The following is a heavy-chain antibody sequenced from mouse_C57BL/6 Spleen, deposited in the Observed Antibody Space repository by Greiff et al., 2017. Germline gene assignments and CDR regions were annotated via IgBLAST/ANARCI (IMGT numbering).Heavy chain of an antibody. CDR2: ISTGGSYT. Sequence: EVQLVESGGDLVKPGGSLKLSCTASGFTFSNYGMSWVRQTPDKSLEWVATISTGGSYTNYPPSLQGRFTISRDNAKNTLYLQVSSLTSEDTAMYYCARRVDLRDCWDYWGQGTIRTVSA. V-gene: IGHV5-6*01. D-gene: IGHD2-12*01. CDR1: GFTFSNYG. CDR3: ARRVDLRDCWDY. J-gene: IGHJ2*01.